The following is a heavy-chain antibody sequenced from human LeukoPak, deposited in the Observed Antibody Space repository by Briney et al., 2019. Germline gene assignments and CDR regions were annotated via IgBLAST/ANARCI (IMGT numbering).Heavy chain of an antibody. CDR1: GYIFTTDW. CDR3: ARPGGACSSTSCYWAY. CDR2: IYPGDSDT. D-gene: IGHD2-2*01. Sequence: GESLKISCKGSGYIFTTDWIGWVRQMPGKGLEWMGIIYPGDSDTRYSPSFQGQVTISTDKSISTAFLQWSSLNASDTAMYFCARPGGACSSTSCYWAYWGQGTLVTVSS. J-gene: IGHJ4*02. V-gene: IGHV5-51*01.